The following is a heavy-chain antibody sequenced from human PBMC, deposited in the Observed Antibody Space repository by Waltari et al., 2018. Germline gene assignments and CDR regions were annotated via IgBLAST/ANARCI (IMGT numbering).Heavy chain of an antibody. CDR3: VRENIAAAGLES. CDR1: GFIFSTYW. V-gene: IGHV3-74*01. Sequence: EVQLVESGGGLVQPGGSLRLSCVASGFIFSTYWMDWVRQAPGKGLVWVSRIKSDGSGTTYADSVKGQFTISGDNAKNTLYLHMSSLRAEDTAVYYCVRENIAAAGLESWGQGTLVTVSS. D-gene: IGHD6-13*01. CDR2: IKSDGSGT. J-gene: IGHJ4*02.